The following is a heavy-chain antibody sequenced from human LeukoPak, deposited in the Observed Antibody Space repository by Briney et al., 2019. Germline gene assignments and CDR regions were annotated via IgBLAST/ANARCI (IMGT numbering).Heavy chain of an antibody. Sequence: SETLSLTCTVSGGSLNSGGYYWSWIRQHPGKGLGWIGYIDYSGSTYCNPSLKSRVTILLDTSKSQFSLKLSSVTAADTAVYYCARFSGGYSYGYGYWGRGTLVTVSS. D-gene: IGHD5-18*01. J-gene: IGHJ4*02. CDR1: GGSLNSGGYY. CDR3: ARFSGGYSYGYGY. CDR2: IDYSGST. V-gene: IGHV4-31*03.